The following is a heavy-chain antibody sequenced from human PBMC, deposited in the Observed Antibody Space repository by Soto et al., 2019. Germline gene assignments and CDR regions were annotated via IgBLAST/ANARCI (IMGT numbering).Heavy chain of an antibody. V-gene: IGHV3-30-3*01. CDR2: ISYDGSNK. J-gene: IGHJ6*02. D-gene: IGHD5-18*01. CDR3: ARDRDTATLLSGMDV. Sequence: GGSLRLSCAASGFTFSSYAMHWVRQAPGKGLEWVAVISYDGSNKYYADSVKGRFTISRDNSKNTLYLQMNSLRAEDTAVYYCARDRDTATLLSGMDVWGQGTTVTVSS. CDR1: GFTFSSYA.